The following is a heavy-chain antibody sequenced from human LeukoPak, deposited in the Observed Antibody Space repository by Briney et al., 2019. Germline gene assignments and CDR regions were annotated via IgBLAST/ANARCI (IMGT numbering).Heavy chain of an antibody. CDR1: GFTFFNYG. V-gene: IGHV3-33*06. CDR2: IWYDGSYK. D-gene: IGHD5-18*01. J-gene: IGHJ4*02. Sequence: GGSLRLSCAASGFTFFNYGMHWLRQAPGKGLDWVAVIWYDGSYKYYADSVRGRFTISRDNSKNTLYLHMDSLRAEDTAIYYCAKLVQYTASTCTDLDYWVRGTLVTVSS. CDR3: AKLVQYTASTCTDLDY.